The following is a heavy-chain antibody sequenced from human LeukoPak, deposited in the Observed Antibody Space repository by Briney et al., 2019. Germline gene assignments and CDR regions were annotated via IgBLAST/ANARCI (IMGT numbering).Heavy chain of an antibody. V-gene: IGHV4-4*07. CDR2: IYTSGST. D-gene: IGHD4-11*01. Sequence: PSETLSLTCTVSGDSISSYYCSWIRQPAGKGLELIGRIYTSGSTNYNPSLKSRVTMSVDTSKNQFSLKLSSVTAADTAVYYCARDSSSTVGYYYYYYMDVWGKGTTVTVSS. CDR3: ARDSSSTVGYYYYYYMDV. J-gene: IGHJ6*03. CDR1: GDSISSYY.